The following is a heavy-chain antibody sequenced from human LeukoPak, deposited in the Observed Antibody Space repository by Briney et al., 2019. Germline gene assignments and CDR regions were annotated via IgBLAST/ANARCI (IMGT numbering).Heavy chain of an antibody. CDR2: IYYSGST. D-gene: IGHD1-1*01. Sequence: PSETLSLTCTVSGVSISSYYWSWIRQPPGKGLEWIGYIYYSGSTNYNPSLKSRVTISVDTSKNQFSLKLSSVTAADTAVYYCARAVTSSPWRNWFDPWGQGTLVTVSS. CDR1: GVSISSYY. V-gene: IGHV4-59*01. J-gene: IGHJ5*02. CDR3: ARAVTSSPWRNWFDP.